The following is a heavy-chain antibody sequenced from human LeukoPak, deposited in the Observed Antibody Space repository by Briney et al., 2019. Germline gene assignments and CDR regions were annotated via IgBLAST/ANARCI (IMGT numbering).Heavy chain of an antibody. V-gene: IGHV4-34*01. CDR3: ARSTAGYSSSPTRYYYYYYMDV. CDR2: INHSGST. CDR1: GGSFSGYY. D-gene: IGHD6-6*01. J-gene: IGHJ6*03. Sequence: SETLSLTCAVYGGSFSGYYWGWIRQPPGKGLEWIGEINHSGSTNYNPSLKSRVTISVDTSKNQFSLKLSSVTAADTAVYYCARSTAGYSSSPTRYYYYYYMDVWGKGTTVTVSS.